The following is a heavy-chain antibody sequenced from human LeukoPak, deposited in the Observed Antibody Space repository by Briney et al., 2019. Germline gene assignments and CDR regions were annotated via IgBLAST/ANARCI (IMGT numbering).Heavy chain of an antibody. J-gene: IGHJ1*01. Sequence: PSETLSLTCTVSGGSISSYYWSWIRQPPGKGLEWIGYIYYSGSTNYNPSLKSRVTISVDTSKNQFSLKLSSVTAADTAVYYCARGSDSSGLYFQHWGQGTVVTVSA. CDR2: IYYSGST. CDR1: GGSISSYY. V-gene: IGHV4-59*01. CDR3: ARGSDSSGLYFQH. D-gene: IGHD3-22*01.